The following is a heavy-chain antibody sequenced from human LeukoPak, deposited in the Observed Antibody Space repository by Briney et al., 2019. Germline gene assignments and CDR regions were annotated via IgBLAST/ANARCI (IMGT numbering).Heavy chain of an antibody. J-gene: IGHJ3*02. CDR3: ARHFGPSGFSYGSSPYYHLDI. D-gene: IGHD5-18*01. V-gene: IGHV4-39*01. CDR2: IYYSGST. CDR1: GGSISSSRYY. Sequence: PSETLSLTCTVSGGSISSSRYYWGWIRQPPGKGLEWIGSIYYSGSTYYNPSLKSRVTISVDTSKNQFSLKLSSVTAADTAVYYCARHFGPSGFSYGSSPYYHLDIWGQGTMVTVSS.